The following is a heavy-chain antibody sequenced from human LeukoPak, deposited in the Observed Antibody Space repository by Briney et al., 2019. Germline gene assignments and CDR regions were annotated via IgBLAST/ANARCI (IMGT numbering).Heavy chain of an antibody. Sequence: SETLSLTCTVSGGSISSGGYYWSWNRQHPGKGLEWIGYIYYSGSTYYNPSLKSRVTISVDTSKNQFSLKLSSVTAADTAVYYCARKSSGPIWFGELETWGQGTLVTVSS. CDR2: IYYSGST. CDR1: GGSISSGGYY. CDR3: ARKSSGPIWFGELET. V-gene: IGHV4-31*03. J-gene: IGHJ4*02. D-gene: IGHD3-10*01.